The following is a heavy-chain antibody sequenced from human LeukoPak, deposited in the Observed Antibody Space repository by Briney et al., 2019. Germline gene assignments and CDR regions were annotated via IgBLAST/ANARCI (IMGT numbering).Heavy chain of an antibody. V-gene: IGHV3-66*02. J-gene: IGHJ5*02. Sequence: PGGSLRLSCAASLFTVSSNYMSWVRQAPGKGLEWVSVIYSGGSTYYADSVKGRFTISRDNSKTTLYLKMKSLRAEDTAVYYCARDYYDSSGYSFVAWGQGTLVTVSS. CDR1: LFTVSSNY. CDR2: IYSGGST. CDR3: ARDYYDSSGYSFVA. D-gene: IGHD3-22*01.